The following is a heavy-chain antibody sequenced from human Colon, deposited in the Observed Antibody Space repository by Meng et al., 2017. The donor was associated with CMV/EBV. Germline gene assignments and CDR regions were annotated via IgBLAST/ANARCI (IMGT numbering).Heavy chain of an antibody. J-gene: IGHJ6*02. V-gene: IGHV3-23*01. D-gene: IGHD3-3*01. CDR2: ISGSGASI. Sequence: GESLKISCAASGFTFSSYAMSWVRQAPGKGLEWVSAISGSGASIYYADSVKGRLTISRDNSKNTLYLQMNSLRAEDTAEYYCAKDALGDFWSGYCGRMDVWGQGTTVTVSS. CDR3: AKDALGDFWSGYCGRMDV. CDR1: GFTFSSYA.